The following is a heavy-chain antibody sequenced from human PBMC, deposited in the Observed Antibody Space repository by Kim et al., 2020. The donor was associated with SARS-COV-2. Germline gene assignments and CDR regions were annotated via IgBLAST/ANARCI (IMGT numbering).Heavy chain of an antibody. J-gene: IGHJ5*02. Sequence: GGSLRLSCAASGFTVSSNYMSWVRQAPGKGLEWVSVIYSGGSTYYADSVKGRFTISRDNSKNTLYLQMNSLRAEDTAVYYCAREISSYYYGSGRAIVTWGQGTLVTVSS. D-gene: IGHD3-10*01. V-gene: IGHV3-53*01. CDR2: IYSGGST. CDR1: GFTVSSNY. CDR3: AREISSYYYGSGRAIVT.